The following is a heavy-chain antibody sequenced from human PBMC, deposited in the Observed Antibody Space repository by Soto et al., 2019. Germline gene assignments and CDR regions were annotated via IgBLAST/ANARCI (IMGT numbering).Heavy chain of an antibody. J-gene: IGHJ3*01. CDR3: VCQSSAYPRDIDFWPQRPSFDV. V-gene: IGHV5-10-1*01. D-gene: IGHD5-12*01. CDR2: IDPSDSYT. CDR1: VYRFTSYW. Sequence: GVSLTISCLASVYRFTSYWISWVRQMPGKGLEWLGRIDPSDSYTNYSPSFQGHVTISADKSISTAYLQWSSLKASDTAMYYCVCQSSAYPRDIDFWPQRPSFDV.